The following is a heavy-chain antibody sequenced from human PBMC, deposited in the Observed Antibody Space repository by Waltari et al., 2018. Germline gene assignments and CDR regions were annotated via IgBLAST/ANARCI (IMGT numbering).Heavy chain of an antibody. J-gene: IGHJ4*02. CDR3: AKDRSYGHSLAN. V-gene: IGHV3-53*01. D-gene: IGHD4-17*01. CDR2: IHSGGNT. Sequence: EVQLVESGGGLLQRGGSLRLSGAGSGFAVSSSYMNWVRQAPGKGLEWVSGIHSGGNTYYADSVKGRFTISRDNSKNTLYLQMNSLRAEDTAVYYCAKDRSYGHSLANWGQGTLVTVSS. CDR1: GFAVSSSY.